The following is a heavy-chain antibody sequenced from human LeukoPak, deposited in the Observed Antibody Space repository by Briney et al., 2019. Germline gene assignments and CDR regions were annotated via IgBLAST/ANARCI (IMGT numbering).Heavy chain of an antibody. V-gene: IGHV3-74*01. D-gene: IGHD5-24*01. CDR3: ASDVAYKFDY. J-gene: IGHJ4*02. CDR2: ISPDGSVT. CDR1: GFPFSRDS. Sequence: GGSLRLSCAAPGFPFSRDSMHWVRQSPGKGLVWLSRISPDGSVTNYADSVKGRFTISRDNAKNTLYLQMNSLRDEDTAVYYCASDVAYKFDYWGQGTLVTFSS.